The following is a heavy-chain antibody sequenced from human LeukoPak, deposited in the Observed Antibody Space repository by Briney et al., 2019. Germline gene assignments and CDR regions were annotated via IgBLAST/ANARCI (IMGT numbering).Heavy chain of an antibody. CDR2: ISGSGDNT. Sequence: PGGSLRLSCAASGFTFSSYAMNWVRQAPGKGLEWISSISGSGDNTYYADSVKGRFTISRDNAKNSLYLQMNSLRAEDTAVYYCARSAIVGARTAFDYWGQGTLVTVSS. V-gene: IGHV3-21*01. CDR3: ARSAIVGARTAFDY. J-gene: IGHJ4*02. CDR1: GFTFSSYA. D-gene: IGHD1-26*01.